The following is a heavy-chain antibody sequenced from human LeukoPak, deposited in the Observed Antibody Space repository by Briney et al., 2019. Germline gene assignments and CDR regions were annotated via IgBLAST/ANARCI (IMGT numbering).Heavy chain of an antibody. CDR3: ANARIAAAGTGAFDV. V-gene: IGHV3-23*01. Sequence: PGGSLRLSCAASGFTFSSSAMSWVRQAPGNGLEWVSSFSATGGSPNYAESVKGRFTIARDNSKNTLYLQMNSLRAEDTAIYYCANARIAAAGTGAFDVWGQGTMVTVSS. J-gene: IGHJ3*01. CDR1: GFTFSSSA. D-gene: IGHD6-13*01. CDR2: FSATGGSP.